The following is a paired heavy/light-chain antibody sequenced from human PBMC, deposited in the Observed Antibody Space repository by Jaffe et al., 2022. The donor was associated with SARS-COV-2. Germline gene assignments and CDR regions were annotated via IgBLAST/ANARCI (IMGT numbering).Light chain of an antibody. J-gene: IGLJ3*02. CDR2: DVS. Sequence: QSALTQPASVSGSPGQSITISCTGTSSDVGGYNYVSWYQQHPGKAPKVMIYDVSNRPSGVSNRFSGSKSGNTASLTISGLQAEDEANYYCSSYTSSSTRVFGGGTKLTVL. CDR1: SSDVGGYNY. V-gene: IGLV2-14*01. CDR3: SSYTSSSTRV.
Heavy chain of an antibody. CDR1: GGSFSGYY. CDR3: ARAKSTSNKMTKWGPYYYYMDV. D-gene: IGHD4-4*01. Sequence: QVQLQQWGAGLLKPSETLSLNCAVYGGSFSGYYWSWIRQPPGKGLEWIGEINHSRSTNYNPSLKSRVTISVDTSKNQFSLKLSSVTAADTAVYYCARAKSTSNKMTKWGPYYYYMDVWGKGTTVTVSS. V-gene: IGHV4-34*01. CDR2: INHSRST. J-gene: IGHJ6*03.